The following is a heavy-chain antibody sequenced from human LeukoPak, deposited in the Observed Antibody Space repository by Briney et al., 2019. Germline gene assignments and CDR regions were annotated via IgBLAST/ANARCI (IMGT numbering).Heavy chain of an antibody. CDR1: GGSISSYY. J-gene: IGHJ6*03. CDR2: IYHSGST. D-gene: IGHD3-10*01. Sequence: PSETLSLTCTVSGGSISSYYWSWIRQPPGKGLEWIGSIYHSGSTYYNPSLKSRVTISVDTSKNQFSLKLSSVTAADTAVYYCARVGSSRYYYYMDVWGKGTTVTVSS. CDR3: ARVGSSRYYYYMDV. V-gene: IGHV4-38-2*02.